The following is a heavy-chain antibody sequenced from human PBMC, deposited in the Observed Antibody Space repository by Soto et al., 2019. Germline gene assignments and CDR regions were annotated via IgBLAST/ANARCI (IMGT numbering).Heavy chain of an antibody. D-gene: IGHD3-16*01. CDR2: ISAYNGNT. V-gene: IGHV1-18*01. CDR3: ARARGPITFGGVMDV. Sequence: QVQLVQSGAEVKKPGASVKVSCKASGYTFTSYGISWVRQAPGQGLEWMGWISAYNGNTNYAQKLQGRVTMTTDTSTSTAYRELRSLRSDDTAVYYCARARGPITFGGVMDVWGKGTTVTVSS. J-gene: IGHJ6*04. CDR1: GYTFTSYG.